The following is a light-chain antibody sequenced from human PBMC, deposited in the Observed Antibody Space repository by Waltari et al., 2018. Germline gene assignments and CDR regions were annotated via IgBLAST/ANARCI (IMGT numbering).Light chain of an antibody. CDR2: GAS. CDR1: QSVSSN. V-gene: IGKV3-15*01. J-gene: IGKJ5*01. CDR3: QQYNNWPSIT. Sequence: EIVMTQSPATLSGSPGERATLSCRASQSVSSNLAWYQQNPGQAPRLLIYGASTRATGISARFSGSGSGTEFTLTISDLQSEDVAVYYCQQYNNWPSITFGQGTRLEIK.